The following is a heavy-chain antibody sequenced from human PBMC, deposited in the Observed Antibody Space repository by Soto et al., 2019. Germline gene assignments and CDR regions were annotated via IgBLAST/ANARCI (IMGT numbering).Heavy chain of an antibody. D-gene: IGHD2-21*02. J-gene: IGHJ4*02. CDR2: IHHDGST. CDR3: ATYDVGTIIQDY. CDR1: GGSSSSHS. V-gene: IGHV4-34*01. Sequence: PSETLSLTCAISGGSSSSHSKSWVRQPPGKGLEWIGEIHHDGSTNYNPFLKSRVTISGDTSKNHFSLELSSVTAADTAVYYCATYDVGTIIQDYWGQGTLVTVSS.